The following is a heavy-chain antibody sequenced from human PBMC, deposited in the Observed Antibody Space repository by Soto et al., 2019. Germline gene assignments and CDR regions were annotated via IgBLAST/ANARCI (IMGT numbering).Heavy chain of an antibody. CDR3: ASVDTEFGSVDY. J-gene: IGHJ4*02. D-gene: IGHD5-18*01. V-gene: IGHV3-11*01. CDR2: ISSSGSTI. CDR1: GFTFSDYY. Sequence: GGSLRLSCAASGFTFSDYYMSWIRQAPGKGLEWVSYISSSGSTIYYADSVKGRFTISRDNAKNSLYLQMNSLRAEETAVYYCASVDTEFGSVDYWGQGTLVTVSS.